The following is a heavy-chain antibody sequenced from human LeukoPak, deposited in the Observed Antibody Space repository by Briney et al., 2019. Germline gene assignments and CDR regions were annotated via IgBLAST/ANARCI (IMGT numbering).Heavy chain of an antibody. J-gene: IGHJ6*03. CDR3: ARAPRSYYYYYMDV. CDR2: IYYSGSS. V-gene: IGHV4-59*01. CDR1: GGSISGYH. Sequence: SETLSLTCNVSGGSISGYHWSWIRQPPGKGLEWLGYIYYSGSSNYNPSLKSRVTMSADTSKNQFSLKLSSVTAADTAVYYCARAPRSYYYYYMDVWGKGTTVTVSS.